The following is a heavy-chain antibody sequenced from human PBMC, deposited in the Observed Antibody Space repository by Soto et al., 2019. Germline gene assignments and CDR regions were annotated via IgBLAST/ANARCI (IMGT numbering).Heavy chain of an antibody. Sequence: QVQLVQSGAEVKKPGSSVKVSCKASGGTFSSYAISWVRQAPGQGLEWMGGIIPIFGTANYAQKFQGRVTITADETTSTAYMELSSLRSEDTAGYYCASARVGYCSGGSCYTYYYGMDVWGQGTTVTVSS. J-gene: IGHJ6*02. CDR2: IIPIFGTA. V-gene: IGHV1-69*01. D-gene: IGHD2-15*01. CDR1: GGTFSSYA. CDR3: ASARVGYCSGGSCYTYYYGMDV.